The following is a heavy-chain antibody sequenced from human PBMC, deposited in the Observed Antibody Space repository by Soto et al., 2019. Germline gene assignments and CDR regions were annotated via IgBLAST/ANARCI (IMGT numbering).Heavy chain of an antibody. Sequence: ASETLSLTCSVSGAALNSGNNYWSWLRQVPGKGLEWFGHIFVTGAVDCNPSLRDRFTISQDTSERPFSLTVRLVTAAGTAVYYCARLRIATNNYKWFDPWGQGTLVTVSS. CDR1: GAALNSGNNY. V-gene: IGHV4-31*03. J-gene: IGHJ5*02. D-gene: IGHD2-21*01. CDR2: IFVTGAV. CDR3: ARLRIATNNYKWFDP.